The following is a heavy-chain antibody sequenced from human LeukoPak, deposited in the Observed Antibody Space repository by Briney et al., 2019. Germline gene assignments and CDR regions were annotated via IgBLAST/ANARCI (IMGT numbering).Heavy chain of an antibody. J-gene: IGHJ4*02. V-gene: IGHV3-48*03. Sequence: GGSLRLSCAASGFTFSSYEMNWVRQAPGEGLEWVSYISTSGSNKYYADSVKGRFTISRDNAKNSLYLQMNSLRAEDTAVYHCARGGWYVGFDFWGQGTLVTVSS. D-gene: IGHD6-19*01. CDR1: GFTFSSYE. CDR2: ISTSGSNK. CDR3: ARGGWYVGFDF.